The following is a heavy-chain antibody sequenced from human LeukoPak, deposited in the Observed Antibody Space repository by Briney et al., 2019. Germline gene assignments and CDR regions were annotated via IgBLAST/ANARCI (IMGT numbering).Heavy chain of an antibody. CDR3: ARHPRNPYDSSGYRYGGGAFDI. CDR1: GGSISSSSYY. Sequence: SETLSLTCTVSGGSISSSSYYWGWIRRPPGKGLEWIGSIYYSGSTYYNPSLESRVTISVDTSKNQFSLKLSSVTAADTAVYYCARHPRNPYDSSGYRYGGGAFDIWGQGTMVTVSS. D-gene: IGHD3-22*01. V-gene: IGHV4-39*01. CDR2: IYYSGST. J-gene: IGHJ3*02.